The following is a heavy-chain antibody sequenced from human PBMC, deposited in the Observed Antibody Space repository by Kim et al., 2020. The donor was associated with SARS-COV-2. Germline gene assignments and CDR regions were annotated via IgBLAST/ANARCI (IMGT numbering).Heavy chain of an antibody. CDR2: ISYDGSNK. Sequence: GGSLRLSCAASGFTFSSYAMHWVRQAPGKGLEWVAVISYDGSNKYYADSVKGRFTISRDNSKNTLYLQMNSLRAEDTAVYYCAREGSSSSLGSWGQGTLVTVSS. D-gene: IGHD6-6*01. J-gene: IGHJ5*02. CDR1: GFTFSSYA. CDR3: AREGSSSSLGS. V-gene: IGHV3-30-3*01.